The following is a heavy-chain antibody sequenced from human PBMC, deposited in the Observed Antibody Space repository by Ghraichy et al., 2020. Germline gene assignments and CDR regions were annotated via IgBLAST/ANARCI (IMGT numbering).Heavy chain of an antibody. D-gene: IGHD5-18*01. CDR3: ARPGNPHTAMVTVFDY. CDR2: IIPIFGTA. V-gene: IGHV1-69*13. Sequence: SVKVSCKASGGTFSSYAISWVRQAPGQGLEWMGGIIPIFGTANYAQKFQGRVTITADESTSTAYMELSSLRSEDPAVYYCARPGNPHTAMVTVFDYWGQGTLVTVSS. J-gene: IGHJ4*02. CDR1: GGTFSSYA.